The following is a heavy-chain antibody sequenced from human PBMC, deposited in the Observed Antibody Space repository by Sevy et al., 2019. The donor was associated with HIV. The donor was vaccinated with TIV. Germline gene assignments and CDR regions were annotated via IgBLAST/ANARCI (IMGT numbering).Heavy chain of an antibody. CDR2: ISGPGCST. V-gene: IGHV3-23*01. CDR3: AKALNPAVESRLQVIFRTLNGFDV. J-gene: IGHJ3*01. Sequence: GGSLRLSCAASGFTFNSYAMNWVRQAPGKGLEWVSTISGPGCSTYYAESVKGRFTISRDKAKNTLHLQMNSLRADDTVIYYCAKALNPAVESRLQVIFRTLNGFDVWGQGTMVTVSS. CDR1: GFTFNSYA. D-gene: IGHD3-3*01.